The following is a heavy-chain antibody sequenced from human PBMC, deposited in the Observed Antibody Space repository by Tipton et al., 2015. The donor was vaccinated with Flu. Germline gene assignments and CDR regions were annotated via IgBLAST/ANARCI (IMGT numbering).Heavy chain of an antibody. Sequence: LRLSCTVSNGSISSGGYYWSWLRQRQGKGLEWIGYIYDSGSTYYNPSLKSRVSISVDRSEKQFSLKLSSVTAADTALYYCATGNAYEGTAFFSFYYGGQGTLVAFSS. V-gene: IGHV4-31*02. J-gene: IGHJ4*02. D-gene: IGHD2/OR15-2a*01. CDR1: NGSISSGGYY. CDR2: IYDSGST. CDR3: ATGNAYEGTAFFSFYY.